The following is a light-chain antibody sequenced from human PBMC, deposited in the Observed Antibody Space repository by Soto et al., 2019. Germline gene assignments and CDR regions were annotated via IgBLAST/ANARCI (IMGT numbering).Light chain of an antibody. CDR2: DAS. CDR3: QQYENLPT. J-gene: IGKJ5*01. Sequence: DIQMIQSPSSLSASVGDRFTITCQASQNINNYLNWYQQKPGRAPKLLIYDASNLEAGVPSRLRGSGSGTDFTFTISRLQPEDIATYYCQQYENLPTFGQGTRLEIK. CDR1: QNINNY. V-gene: IGKV1-33*01.